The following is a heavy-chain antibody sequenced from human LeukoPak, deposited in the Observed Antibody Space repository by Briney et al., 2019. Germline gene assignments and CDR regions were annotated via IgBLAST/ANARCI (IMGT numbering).Heavy chain of an antibody. CDR2: IFYSGIT. J-gene: IGHJ4*02. CDR3: AKTIGGNAKGGSPYFDS. V-gene: IGHV4-39*07. D-gene: IGHD1-26*01. CDR1: GGSIRSSSFF. Sequence: SETLSLTCNVSGGSIRSSSFFWGWIRQSPGKGLEWLGNIFYSGITYDNPSLKSRVTMSVDASKNQFSLKLNSVTAADTAVYYCAKTIGGNAKGGSPYFDSWGQGTQVTVSS.